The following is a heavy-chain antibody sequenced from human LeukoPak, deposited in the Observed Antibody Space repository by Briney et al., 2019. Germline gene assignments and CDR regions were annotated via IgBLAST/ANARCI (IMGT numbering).Heavy chain of an antibody. D-gene: IGHD2-2*01. J-gene: IGHJ3*02. CDR3: AGCSSTKCVDAFDI. V-gene: IGHV3-7*01. CDR1: GFSLSDHF. Sequence: GGSLRLSCTASGFSLSDHFVDWVRQAPGKGLEWVANIKQDGSEKYYVDSVKGRGTISRDNAKNSLYLQIDSLRAEDAAVYYCAGCSSTKCVDAFDIWGPGTKVTVSS. CDR2: IKQDGSEK.